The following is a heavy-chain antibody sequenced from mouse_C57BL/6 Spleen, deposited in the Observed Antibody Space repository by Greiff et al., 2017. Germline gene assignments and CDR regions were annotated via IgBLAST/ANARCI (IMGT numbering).Heavy chain of an antibody. V-gene: IGHV1-80*01. Sequence: QVQLKESGAELVKPGASVKISCKASGYAFSSYWMNWVKQRPGKGLEWIGQIYPGDGDTNYNGKFKGKATLTADKSSSTAYMQLSSLTSADSAVYFCARGSSYYFDYWGQGTTLTVSS. CDR3: ARGSSYYFDY. CDR1: GYAFSSYW. CDR2: IYPGDGDT. D-gene: IGHD1-1*01. J-gene: IGHJ2*01.